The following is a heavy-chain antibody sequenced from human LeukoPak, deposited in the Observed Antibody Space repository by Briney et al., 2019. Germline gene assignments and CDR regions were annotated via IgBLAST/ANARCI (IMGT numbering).Heavy chain of an antibody. CDR1: GYIFTSYG. CDR3: ARELGGSAY. D-gene: IGHD2-15*01. J-gene: IGHJ4*02. Sequence: ASVKVSCKASGYIFTSYGITWVRQAPGQGLEWMGWINTNTGNPTYTQGFTGRFVFSLDTSVSTAYLQISSLKAEDTAVYYCARELGGSAYWGQGTLVTVSS. CDR2: INTNTGNP. V-gene: IGHV7-4-1*02.